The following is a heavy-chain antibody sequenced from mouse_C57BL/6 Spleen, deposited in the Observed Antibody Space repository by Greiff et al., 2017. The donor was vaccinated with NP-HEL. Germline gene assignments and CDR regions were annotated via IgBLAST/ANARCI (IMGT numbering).Heavy chain of an antibody. J-gene: IGHJ2*01. Sequence: VQLQQSGPELVKPGASVKISCKASGYAFSSSWMNWVKQRPGKGLEWIGRIYPGDGDTNYNGKFKGKATLTADKSSSTAYMQLSSLTSEDSAVYFCANDGYYSYYFDYWGQGTTLTVSS. CDR3: ANDGYYSYYFDY. CDR1: GYAFSSSW. CDR2: IYPGDGDT. V-gene: IGHV1-82*01. D-gene: IGHD2-3*01.